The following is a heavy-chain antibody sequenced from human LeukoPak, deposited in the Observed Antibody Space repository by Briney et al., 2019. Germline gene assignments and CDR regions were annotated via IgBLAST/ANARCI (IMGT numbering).Heavy chain of an antibody. V-gene: IGHV1-69*06. D-gene: IGHD6-19*01. CDR1: GGTFSSYA. J-gene: IGHJ4*02. CDR2: IIPIFGTA. CDR3: ARDSSSGWYEGFDY. Sequence: SVKVSFKASGGTFSSYAISWVRQAPGQGLEWMGGIIPIFGTANYAQKFQGRVTITADKSTSTAYMELSSLRSEDTAVYYCARDSSSGWYEGFDYWGQGTLVTVSS.